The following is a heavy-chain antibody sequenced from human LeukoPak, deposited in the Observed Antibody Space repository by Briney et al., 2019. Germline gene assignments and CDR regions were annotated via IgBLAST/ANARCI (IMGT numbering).Heavy chain of an antibody. CDR3: AKALTRPYYYYYYMDV. CDR2: ISFDGSNK. J-gene: IGHJ6*03. Sequence: GGSLRLSCAASGFTFSSYWMSWVRQAPRKGLEWVAVISFDGSNKYYADCVKCPFPNSRDNSKNTLYLQMNSLRAEDTAVYYCAKALTRPYYYYYYMDVWGKGTTVTISS. D-gene: IGHD3-3*01. V-gene: IGHV3-30*18. CDR1: GFTFSSYW.